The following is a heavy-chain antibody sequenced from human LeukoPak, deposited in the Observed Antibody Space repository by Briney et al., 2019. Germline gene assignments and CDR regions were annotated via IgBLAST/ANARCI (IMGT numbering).Heavy chain of an antibody. CDR1: GFTFSSYG. V-gene: IGHV3-30*02. J-gene: IGHJ3*02. CDR3: ARAGGSRGAFDI. Sequence: PGGSLRLSCAASGFTFSSYGMHWVRQAPGKGLEWVAFIWYDGTNKYYADSVKGRFTISRDNHKSAVDLQMNSLRAEDTAVYYCARAGGSRGAFDIWGQGTMVTVSS. CDR2: IWYDGTNK. D-gene: IGHD4-23*01.